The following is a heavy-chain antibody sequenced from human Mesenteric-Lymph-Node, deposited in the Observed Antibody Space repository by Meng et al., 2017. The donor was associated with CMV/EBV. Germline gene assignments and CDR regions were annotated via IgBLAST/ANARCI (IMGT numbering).Heavy chain of an antibody. CDR3: ARDLGTAGYYLDY. D-gene: IGHD6-13*01. CDR2: IIPIFGTA. CDR1: GGTFSSYA. Sequence: SVQVSCKASGGTFSSYAISWVRQGPGQGLEGMGGIIPIFGTANYAQKFQGRFTITTDEYTSTAYMELSSLRSEDTAVYYCARDLGTAGYYLDYWGQGTMVTVSS. J-gene: IGHJ4*02. V-gene: IGHV1-69*05.